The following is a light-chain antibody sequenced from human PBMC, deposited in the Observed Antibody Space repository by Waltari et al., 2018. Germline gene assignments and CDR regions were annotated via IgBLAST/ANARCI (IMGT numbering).Light chain of an antibody. Sequence: QSALTQPASVSGSPGQSITISCTGTSSDVGPYNLVSWYHQPPGKAPKLMIYEVDKRPSGVSNRFSVSKSGNAASLTISGLQAEDEADYYCSSYGDNTSWVFGGGTKVTVL. CDR1: SSDVGPYNL. CDR3: SSYGDNTSWV. J-gene: IGLJ3*02. V-gene: IGLV2-23*02. CDR2: EVD.